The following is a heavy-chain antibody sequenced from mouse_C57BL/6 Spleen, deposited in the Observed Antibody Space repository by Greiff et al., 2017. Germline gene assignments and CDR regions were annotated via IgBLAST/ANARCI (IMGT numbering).Heavy chain of an antibody. D-gene: IGHD1-1*01. J-gene: IGHJ1*03. CDR1: GYAFSSSW. CDR2: IYPGDGDT. V-gene: IGHV1-82*01. CDR3: ARCHYYGSSYDWYFDV. Sequence: VQLVESGPELVKPGASVKISCKASGYAFSSSWMNWVKQRPGKGLEWIGRIYPGDGDTNYNGKFKGKATLTADKSSSTAYMQLSSLTSEDSAVYFCARCHYYGSSYDWYFDVWGTGTTVTVSS.